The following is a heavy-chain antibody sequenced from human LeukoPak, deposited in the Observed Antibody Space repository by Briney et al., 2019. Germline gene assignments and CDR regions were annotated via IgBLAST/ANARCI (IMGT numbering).Heavy chain of an antibody. CDR2: IYTSGST. D-gene: IGHD4-23*01. CDR1: GGSISSYY. CDR3: ARLHYGGNYGYYYYYMDV. J-gene: IGHJ6*03. Sequence: SETLSLTCTVSGGSISSYYWSWIRQPAGKGLEWIGRIYTSGSTYYNPSLKSRVTISVDTSKNQFSLKLSSVTAADTAVYYCARLHYGGNYGYYYYYMDVWGKRTTVTISS. V-gene: IGHV4-4*07.